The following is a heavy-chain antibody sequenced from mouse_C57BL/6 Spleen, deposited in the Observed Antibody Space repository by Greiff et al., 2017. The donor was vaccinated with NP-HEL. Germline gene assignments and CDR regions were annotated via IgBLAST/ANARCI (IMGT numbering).Heavy chain of an antibody. J-gene: IGHJ1*03. CDR2: INPNYGTT. CDR1: GYSFTDYN. V-gene: IGHV1-39*01. CDR3: ARAEFYGSSYGYFDV. D-gene: IGHD1-1*01. Sequence: VQLKQSGPELVKPGASVKISCKASGYSFTDYNMNWVKQSNGKSLEWIGVINPNYGTTSYNQKFKGKATLTVDQSSSTAYMQLNSLTSEDSAVYYGARAEFYGSSYGYFDVWGTGTTVTVSS.